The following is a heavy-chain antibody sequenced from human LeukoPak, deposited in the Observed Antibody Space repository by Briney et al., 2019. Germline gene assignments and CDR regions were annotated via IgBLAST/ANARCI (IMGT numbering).Heavy chain of an antibody. Sequence: SETLSLTCAVYGGSFSGYYWSWIRQPPGKGLEWIGEINHSGNTNYNPSLKSRVTISVDTSKNQFSLKLSSVTAADTAVYYCARSNGYDSSGYYYQVYYYYYMDVWGKGTTVTVSS. V-gene: IGHV4-34*01. CDR1: GGSFSGYY. J-gene: IGHJ6*03. D-gene: IGHD3-22*01. CDR2: INHSGNT. CDR3: ARSNGYDSSGYYYQVYYYYYMDV.